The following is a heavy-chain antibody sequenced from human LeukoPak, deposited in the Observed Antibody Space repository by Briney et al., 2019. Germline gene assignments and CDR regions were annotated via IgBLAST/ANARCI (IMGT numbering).Heavy chain of an antibody. V-gene: IGHV1-2*02. CDR2: INPNSGGT. Sequence: ASVKVSCKASGYTFTGYYMHWVRQAPGQGLEWMGWINPNSGGTNYAQKFQGRVTMTRDTSISTAYMELSRLRSDDTAVYYCARGAHYHDSSEGFDYRGKGTLVTVSS. D-gene: IGHD3-22*01. J-gene: IGHJ4*02. CDR3: ARGAHYHDSSEGFDY. CDR1: GYTFTGYY.